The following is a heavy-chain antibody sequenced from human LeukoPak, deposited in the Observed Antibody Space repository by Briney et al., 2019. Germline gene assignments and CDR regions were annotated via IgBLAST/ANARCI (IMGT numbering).Heavy chain of an antibody. J-gene: IGHJ5*02. CDR1: GGSFSGYY. CDR3: ARGHYYGSGSYYDNWFDP. D-gene: IGHD3-10*01. Sequence: ETLSLTCAVYGGSFSGYYWSWIRQPPGKGLEWIGEINHSGSTNYNPSLKSRVTISVDTSKNQFSLKLSSVTAADTAVYYCARGHYYGSGSYYDNWFDPWGQGTLVTVSS. CDR2: INHSGST. V-gene: IGHV4-34*01.